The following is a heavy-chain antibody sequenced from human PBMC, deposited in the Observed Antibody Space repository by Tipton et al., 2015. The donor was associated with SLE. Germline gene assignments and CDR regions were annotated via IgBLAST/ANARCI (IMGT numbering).Heavy chain of an antibody. CDR1: GGSFSGYY. D-gene: IGHD5-12*01. CDR2: INHSGST. V-gene: IGHV4-34*01. J-gene: IGHJ4*02. Sequence: LRLSCAVYGGSFSGYYWSWIRQPPGKGLEWIGEINHSGSTNYNPSLKSRVTISVDTSKNQFSLKLSSVTAADTAVYYCARETKWLRHFDYGGQGTLVTVSS. CDR3: ARETKWLRHFDY.